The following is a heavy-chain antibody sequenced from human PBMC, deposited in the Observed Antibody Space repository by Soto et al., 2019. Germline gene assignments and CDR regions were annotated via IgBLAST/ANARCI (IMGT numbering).Heavy chain of an antibody. V-gene: IGHV1-3*01. CDR1: GYTFTSYA. CDR3: AKTVLGYCSSTSCQVYFQH. D-gene: IGHD2-2*01. J-gene: IGHJ1*01. Sequence: QVQLVQSGAEVKKPGASVKVSCKASGYTFTSYAMHWVRQAPGQRLEWMGWINAGNGNTKYSQKFQGRVTITRDTSASTAYMELSSLRSEDTAVYYCAKTVLGYCSSTSCQVYFQHWGQGTLVTVSS. CDR2: INAGNGNT.